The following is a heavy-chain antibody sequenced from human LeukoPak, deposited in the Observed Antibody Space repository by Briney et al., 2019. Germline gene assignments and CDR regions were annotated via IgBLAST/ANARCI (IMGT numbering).Heavy chain of an antibody. CDR1: GYTFTGYY. D-gene: IGHD2-2*01. CDR3: ARGNGGIVVPAATFDY. Sequence: ASVKVSCKASGYTFTGYYMHWVRQAPGQGLEWMGWINPNSGGTNYAQKFQGRVTMTGDTSISTAYMELSRLRSDDTAVYYCARGNGGIVVPAATFDYWGQGTLVTVSS. V-gene: IGHV1-2*02. J-gene: IGHJ4*02. CDR2: INPNSGGT.